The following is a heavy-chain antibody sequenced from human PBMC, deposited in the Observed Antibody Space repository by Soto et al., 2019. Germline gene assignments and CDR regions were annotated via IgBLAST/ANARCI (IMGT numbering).Heavy chain of an antibody. CDR1: GFSLTTDGVG. Sequence: QITLKESGPTLVKPTQTLTLTCNFSGFSLTTDGVGVGWVRQPPGGALEWLSLIYWDDDEGYSPSLKTRLTITPDTYVDQVNLIMSITDPVSPATYFCAHPRNLISEDAPVGDVDYWGQAVLVTVSS. D-gene: IGHD3-16*01. V-gene: IGHV2-5*02. J-gene: IGHJ4*02. CDR2: IYWDDDE. CDR3: AHPRNLISEDAPVGDVDY.